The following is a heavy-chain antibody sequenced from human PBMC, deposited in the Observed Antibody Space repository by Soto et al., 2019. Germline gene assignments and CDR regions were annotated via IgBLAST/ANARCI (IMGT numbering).Heavy chain of an antibody. CDR1: GYTFTSYD. D-gene: IGHD5-18*01. CDR2: MNPNSGNT. Sequence: QVQLVQSGAEVKKLGASVKVSCKASGYTFTSYDINWVRQATGQGLEWMGWMNPNSGNTGYAQKFQGRVTMTRNTSISTAYMELSSLRSEDTAVYYCARSKVTERGYSYVYWGQGTLVTVSS. J-gene: IGHJ4*02. CDR3: ARSKVTERGYSYVY. V-gene: IGHV1-8*01.